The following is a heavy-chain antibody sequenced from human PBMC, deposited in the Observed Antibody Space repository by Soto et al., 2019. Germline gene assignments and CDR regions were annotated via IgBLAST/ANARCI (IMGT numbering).Heavy chain of an antibody. CDR1: GGSISSSSYY. V-gene: IGHV4-39*01. CDR3: ASSGWWYFDY. J-gene: IGHJ4*02. Sequence: QLQLQESGPGLVKPSETLSLTCTVSGGSISSSSYYWGWIRQPPGKGLEWIGSIYYSGSTYYNPSLKSRVAISVDTSKNQFSLKLSSVTAADTAVYYCASSGWWYFDYWGQGTLVTVSS. CDR2: IYYSGST. D-gene: IGHD6-19*01.